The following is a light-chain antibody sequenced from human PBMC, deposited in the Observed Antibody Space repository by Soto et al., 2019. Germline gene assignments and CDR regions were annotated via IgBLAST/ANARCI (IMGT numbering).Light chain of an antibody. J-gene: IGLJ1*01. Sequence: QSALTQPASVSGSPGQSITISCTGTSSDVGGYNYVSWYQQHPGKAPKLMIYEVSNRPSGVSNRFSGSKSGNTASLTISGLQAEDEADYYCCSYAGRSTFGVFGTGTKV. CDR3: CSYAGRSTFGV. CDR2: EVS. V-gene: IGLV2-14*01. CDR1: SSDVGGYNY.